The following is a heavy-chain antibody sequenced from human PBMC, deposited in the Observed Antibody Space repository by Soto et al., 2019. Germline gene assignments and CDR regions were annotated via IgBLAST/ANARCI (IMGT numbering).Heavy chain of an antibody. CDR2: LSDGGGST. Sequence: GGSLRLSCAASGFTFSNYAMSWVRQAPGKGLEWVSGLSDGGGSTFYADSVKGRFTISRDNAKNTLYLQMSSLRAEDTAVYYCAREFPTIFGVVTPKDYGMDVWGQGTTVTVSS. J-gene: IGHJ6*02. CDR3: AREFPTIFGVVTPKDYGMDV. D-gene: IGHD3-3*01. V-gene: IGHV3-23*01. CDR1: GFTFSNYA.